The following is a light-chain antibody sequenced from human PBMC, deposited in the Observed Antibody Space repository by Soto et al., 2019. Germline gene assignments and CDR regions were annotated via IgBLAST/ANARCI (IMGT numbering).Light chain of an antibody. CDR3: AAWDDSLSGPHVV. CDR1: SSNIGSNY. CDR2: RNN. J-gene: IGLJ2*01. Sequence: QSVLTQPPSASGTPGQRVTISCSGSSSNIGSNYVYWYQQLPGTAPKILIYRNNQRPSGVPDRFSGSKSGTSASLAISGLRSEDEADYYCAAWDDSLSGPHVVFGGGTKLTVL. V-gene: IGLV1-47*01.